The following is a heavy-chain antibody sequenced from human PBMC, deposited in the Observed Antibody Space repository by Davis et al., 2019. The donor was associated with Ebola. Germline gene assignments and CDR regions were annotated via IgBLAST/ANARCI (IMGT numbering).Heavy chain of an antibody. CDR3: ARTYTGYSSSHFDY. D-gene: IGHD6-6*01. Sequence: SVKVSCKASGYTFTSYYMHWVRQAPGQGLEWMGRIIPILGIANYAQKFQGRVTITADKSTSTAYMELSSLRSEDTAVYYCARTYTGYSSSHFDYWGQGTLVTVSS. J-gene: IGHJ4*02. CDR2: IIPILGIA. CDR1: GYTFTSYY. V-gene: IGHV1-69*02.